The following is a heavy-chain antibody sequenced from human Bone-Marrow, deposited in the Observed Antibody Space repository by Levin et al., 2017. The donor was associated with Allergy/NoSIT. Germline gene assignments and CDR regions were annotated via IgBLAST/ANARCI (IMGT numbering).Heavy chain of an antibody. CDR2: IHNDGSTT. D-gene: IGHD1-26*01. V-gene: IGHV3-74*01. CDR3: TRDLRGASYRNFDY. Sequence: PGGSLRLSCAASGFTFSSYVMHWVRQAPGKGLVWVSRIHNDGSTTAYADSVKGRFTISRDNAENTLYLEMNSLRVDDTAVYYCTRDLRGASYRNFDYWGQGTLVTVSS. CDR1: GFTFSSYV. J-gene: IGHJ4*02.